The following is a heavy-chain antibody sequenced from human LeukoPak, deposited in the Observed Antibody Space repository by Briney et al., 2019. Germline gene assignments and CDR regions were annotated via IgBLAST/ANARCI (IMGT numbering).Heavy chain of an antibody. D-gene: IGHD6-6*01. J-gene: IGHJ3*02. V-gene: IGHV1-46*01. CDR3: ARRSIAARHAFDI. CDR2: INPSGAGT. CDR1: GYSFINYY. Sequence: ASVKVSCKASGYSFINYYIHWVRQAPGQGLEWMGIINPSGAGTSFAQKFRGRVTMTRDMSTSTVYMELNSLRSQDTAVYYCARRSIAARHAFDIWGQGTMVTVSS.